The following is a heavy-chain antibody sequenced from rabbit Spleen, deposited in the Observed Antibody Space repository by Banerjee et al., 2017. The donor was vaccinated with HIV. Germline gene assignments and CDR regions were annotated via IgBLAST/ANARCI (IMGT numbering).Heavy chain of an antibody. J-gene: IGHJ6*01. CDR2: IDTGSSGFP. Sequence: QEQLVESGGGLVKPGASLTLTCIASGVSFSGNSYMCWVRQAPGKGLEWIACIDTGSSGFPYFASWAKGRFTISKTSSTTVTLQMTSLTAADTATYFCARDTSSSFSSYGMDLWGPGTLVTVS. CDR3: ARDTSSSFSSYGMDL. V-gene: IGHV1S45*01. CDR1: GVSFSGNSY. D-gene: IGHD1-1*01.